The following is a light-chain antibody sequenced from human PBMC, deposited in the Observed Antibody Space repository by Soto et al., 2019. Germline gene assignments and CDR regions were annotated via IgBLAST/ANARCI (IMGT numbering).Light chain of an antibody. Sequence: EILMTHAPATLSISLVERATLSFTASHILSSNLAWYHHKPGQAPRLLIYGASTRATGIPATFSGSGSGTEFTLTLSSLQSEDFAVYYCQQYDKWPWWPCGQGTWWIS. CDR2: GAS. CDR1: HILSSN. J-gene: IGKJ1*01. V-gene: IGKV3-15*01. CDR3: QQYDKWPWWP.